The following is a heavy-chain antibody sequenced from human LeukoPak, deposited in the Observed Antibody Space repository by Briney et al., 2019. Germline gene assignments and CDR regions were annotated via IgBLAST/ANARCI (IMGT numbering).Heavy chain of an antibody. Sequence: PGGSLRLSCAASGFTFSSYSMNWVRQAPGKGLEWVSSISSSSSYIYYADSVKGRFTISRDNAKNSLYLQMNSLRAEDTAVYYCAREKQGNWGWYFDSWGQGTLVTVSS. CDR1: GFTFSSYS. CDR2: ISSSSSYI. V-gene: IGHV3-21*01. J-gene: IGHJ4*02. CDR3: AREKQGNWGWYFDS. D-gene: IGHD7-27*01.